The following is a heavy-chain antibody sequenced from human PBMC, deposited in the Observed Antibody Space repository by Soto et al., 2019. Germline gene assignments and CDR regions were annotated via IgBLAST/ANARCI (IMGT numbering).Heavy chain of an antibody. CDR1: GSTFSNDW. CDR2: INSDGSST. V-gene: IGHV3-74*01. J-gene: IGHJ6*02. CDR3: ARDRSYSLDV. Sequence: PWGSLRLSCAVSGSTFSNDWMHWVRQAPGKGLVWVSHINSDGSSTNYADFVKGRFTIARDNAKNTVYLQMNSLRAEDTAVYYCARDRSYSLDVWGQGTTVTVSS.